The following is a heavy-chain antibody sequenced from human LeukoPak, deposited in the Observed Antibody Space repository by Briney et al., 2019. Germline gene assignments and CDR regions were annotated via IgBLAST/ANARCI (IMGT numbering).Heavy chain of an antibody. Sequence: GGSLRLSCAVSGFTFSGFWMSWSRQAPGKGLEWVASINSDGSEGYYADVVKGRFTISRDNAKNSLYLQINSLRAEDTAVYYCARSSYSSSSGGWGQGTMVTVSS. CDR1: GFTFSGFW. CDR2: INSDGSEG. CDR3: ARSSYSSSSGG. D-gene: IGHD6-6*01. V-gene: IGHV3-7*03. J-gene: IGHJ3*01.